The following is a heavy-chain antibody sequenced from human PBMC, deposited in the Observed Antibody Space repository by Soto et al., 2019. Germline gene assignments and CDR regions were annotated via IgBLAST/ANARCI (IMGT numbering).Heavy chain of an antibody. V-gene: IGHV1-69*02. Sequence: QVQLVQSGSEVKKPGSSVKVSCKASGDTFDDYTLTWVRQAPGQGLEWMGRIVPVLVVPNYAQNFQGRLTITAEISTSTVYMELSSLRFEETAVYYCARVGRTTGTMSWWFDPWGQGTLVTVSS. CDR3: ARVGRTTGTMSWWFDP. J-gene: IGHJ5*02. CDR2: IVPVLVVP. D-gene: IGHD1-1*01. CDR1: GDTFDDYT.